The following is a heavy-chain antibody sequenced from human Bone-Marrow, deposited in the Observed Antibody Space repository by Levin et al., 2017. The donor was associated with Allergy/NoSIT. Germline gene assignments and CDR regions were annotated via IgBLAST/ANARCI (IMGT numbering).Heavy chain of an antibody. J-gene: IGHJ6*02. Sequence: SETLSLTCTVSGGSISSYYWSWIRQPPGKGLEWIGFIHDSGTTNYIPSLKSRLTISVDTSKNRFSLNLISVTAADTALYYCARAPQYYTGFDVWGQGITVTVSS. CDR3: ARAPQYYTGFDV. V-gene: IGHV4-59*01. CDR1: GGSISSYY. CDR2: IHDSGTT.